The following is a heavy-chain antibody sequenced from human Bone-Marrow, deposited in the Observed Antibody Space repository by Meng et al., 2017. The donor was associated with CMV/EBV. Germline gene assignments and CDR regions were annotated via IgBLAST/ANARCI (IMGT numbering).Heavy chain of an antibody. CDR3: AREGGSIGGWFDP. J-gene: IGHJ5*02. V-gene: IGHV1-2*02. D-gene: IGHD3-16*01. CDR2: INPNRCGT. Sequence: HVQLWQSGSEVQKPGASVKASVKASSYTFTGYYRHWVRQAPGQGLEWMGWINPNRCGTNYAQKCQGRVTMARDTPISTDYMELSRLRSEDTAVYYCAREGGSIGGWFDPWGQGTLVTVSS. CDR1: SYTFTGYY.